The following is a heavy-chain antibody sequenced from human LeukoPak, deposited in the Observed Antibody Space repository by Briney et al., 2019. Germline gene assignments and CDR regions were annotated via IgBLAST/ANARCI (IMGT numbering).Heavy chain of an antibody. D-gene: IGHD3-22*01. CDR3: ARRDSSGYYDTFDI. CDR2: ISGSGGST. V-gene: IGHV3-23*01. J-gene: IGHJ3*02. CDR1: GFTFSSYS. Sequence: GGSLRLSCAASGFTFSSYSMNWVRQAPGKGLEWVSAISGSGGSTYYADSVKGRFTISRDNSKNTAYLQMNSLKTDDTAVYYCARRDSSGYYDTFDIWGQGTMVTVSS.